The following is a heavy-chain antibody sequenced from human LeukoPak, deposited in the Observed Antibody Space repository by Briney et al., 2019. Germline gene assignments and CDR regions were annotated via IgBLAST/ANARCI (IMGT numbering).Heavy chain of an antibody. CDR2: IKEDGSEK. CDR3: ARGGPTGALDY. V-gene: IGHV3-7*01. J-gene: IGHJ4*02. Sequence: GGSLRLSCVASTFTVSSTFMSWVRQAPGTGLEWVANIKEDGSEKYYVDSVKGRFTISRDNAKNSLYLQMNSLRAEDTALYYCARGGPTGALDYWGQGTLVTVSS. CDR1: TFTVSSTF. D-gene: IGHD7-27*01.